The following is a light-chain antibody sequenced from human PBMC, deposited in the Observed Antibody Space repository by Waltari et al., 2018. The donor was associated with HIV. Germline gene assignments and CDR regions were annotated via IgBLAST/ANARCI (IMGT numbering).Light chain of an antibody. CDR3: QQYASSPIT. CDR2: GAS. Sequence: IVMTQSPPTLSVSPGERVTLSCRASQSVNYNLAWYQQKPGQAPRLLIYGASGRAAGIPARFSGSGSGTEFTLTISSLQSEDFAVYFCQQYASSPITFGQGTRLEIK. CDR1: QSVNYN. J-gene: IGKJ5*01. V-gene: IGKV3-15*01.